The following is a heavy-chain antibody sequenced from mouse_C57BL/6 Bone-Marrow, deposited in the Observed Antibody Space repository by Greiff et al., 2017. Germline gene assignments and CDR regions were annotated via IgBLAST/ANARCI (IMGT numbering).Heavy chain of an antibody. V-gene: IGHV1-81*01. D-gene: IGHD2-4*01. J-gene: IGHJ3*01. CDR1: GYTFTSYG. CDR3: AGVYCDYSFAY. CDR2: IYPRRGNT. Sequence: VKLVESGAELARPGASVKLSCKASGYTFTSYGISWVKQRTGQGLEWIGEIYPRRGNTYYNEKFKGKATLTADKSSSTAYMELRSLTSEDSAVCFWAGVYCDYSFAYWGQGTLVTVSA.